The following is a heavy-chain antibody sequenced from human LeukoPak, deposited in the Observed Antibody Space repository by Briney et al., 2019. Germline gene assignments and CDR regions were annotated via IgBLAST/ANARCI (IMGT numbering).Heavy chain of an antibody. V-gene: IGHV3-15*01. CDR2: NKSARTGGTT. J-gene: IGHJ4*02. Sequence: PGGSLRLSRAGSGFPSSNAGLKWVRPAPGKGLEGVGRNKSARTGGTTDSAAPVNGRFSISRDASRNTVCLQINSLAPEDTAVYYCSTGEYYFDYWGLGTLVTVSS. CDR3: STGEYYFDY. CDR1: GFPSSNAG.